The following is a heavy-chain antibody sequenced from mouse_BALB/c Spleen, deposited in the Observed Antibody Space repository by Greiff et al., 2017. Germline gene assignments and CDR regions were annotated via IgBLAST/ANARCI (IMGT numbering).Heavy chain of an antibody. V-gene: IGHV14-3*02. J-gene: IGHJ3*01. CDR1: GFNINDSY. CDR3: APNYGYEAY. CDR2: IDPANGNT. D-gene: IGHD2-14*01. Sequence: EVKLMESGAELVKPGASVKLSCTASGFNINDSYMHWVKQRPEQGLEWIGRIDPANGNTKYDPKFQGKATITADTSSNTAYLQLSSLTSEDTAVYYCAPNYGYEAYWGQGTLVTVSA.